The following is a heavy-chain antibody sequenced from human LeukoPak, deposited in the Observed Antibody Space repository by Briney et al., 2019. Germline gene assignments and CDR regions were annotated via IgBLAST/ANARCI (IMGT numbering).Heavy chain of an antibody. CDR3: AREPVAGPYNWFDP. CDR1: GGSISSSSYY. CDR2: IYTSGST. D-gene: IGHD6-19*01. J-gene: IGHJ5*02. V-gene: IGHV4-61*02. Sequence: PSETLSLTCTVSGGSISSSSYYWSWIRQLAGKGLEWIGRIYTSGSTNYNPSLKSRVTISVDTSKNQFSLKLSSVTAADTAVYYCAREPVAGPYNWFDPWGQGTLVTVSS.